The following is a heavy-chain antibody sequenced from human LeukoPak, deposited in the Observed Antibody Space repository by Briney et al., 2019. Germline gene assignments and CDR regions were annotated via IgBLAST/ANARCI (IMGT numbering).Heavy chain of an antibody. CDR1: GYTFTSYD. Sequence: ASVKVSCKASGYTFTSYDINWVRQATGQGLEWMGWMNPNSGNTGYAQKFQGRVTITRNTSIGTAYMELSSLRSEDTAVYYCATDYYDSSGYLVYWGQGTLVTVSS. D-gene: IGHD3-22*01. V-gene: IGHV1-8*03. CDR3: ATDYYDSSGYLVY. J-gene: IGHJ4*02. CDR2: MNPNSGNT.